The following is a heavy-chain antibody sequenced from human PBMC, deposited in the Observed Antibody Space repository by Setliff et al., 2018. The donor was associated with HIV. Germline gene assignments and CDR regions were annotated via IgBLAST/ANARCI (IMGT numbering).Heavy chain of an antibody. D-gene: IGHD6-19*01. Sequence: NPSETLSLTCTVSGGSINTYYWSWIRQPPGKGLEWIGYIYTSGSANYSPSLKSRVTISVDTSKNQFSLKLSSVTAADTAVYYCAREDSSGRIDYWGQGTPVTV. J-gene: IGHJ4*02. CDR1: GGSINTYY. V-gene: IGHV4-59*01. CDR3: AREDSSGRIDY. CDR2: IYTSGSA.